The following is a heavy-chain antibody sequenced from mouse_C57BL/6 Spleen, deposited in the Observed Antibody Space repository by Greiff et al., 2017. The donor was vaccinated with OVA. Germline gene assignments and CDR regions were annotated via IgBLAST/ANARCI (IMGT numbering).Heavy chain of an antibody. Sequence: QVQLKESGAELVRPGASVTLSCKASGYTFTDYEMHWVKQTPVHGLEWIGAIDPETGGTAYNQKFKGKAILTADKSSSTAYMELRSLTSEDSSVYYCTRSDYGSSNGYFDYWGQGTTLTVSS. J-gene: IGHJ2*01. CDR3: TRSDYGSSNGYFDY. CDR1: GYTFTDYE. V-gene: IGHV1-15*01. D-gene: IGHD1-1*01. CDR2: IDPETGGT.